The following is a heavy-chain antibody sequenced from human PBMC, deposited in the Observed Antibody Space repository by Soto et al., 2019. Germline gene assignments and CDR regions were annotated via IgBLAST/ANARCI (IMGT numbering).Heavy chain of an antibody. V-gene: IGHV4-34*01. Sequence: SETLSLTCAVYGGSFSGYYWSWIRQPPGKGLEWIGEINHSGSTNYNPSLKSRVTISVDTSKNQFSLKLSSVTAADTAVYYCARGQYNIWGSYRLFDYWGQGTLVTVSS. D-gene: IGHD3-16*02. J-gene: IGHJ4*02. CDR2: INHSGST. CDR3: ARGQYNIWGSYRLFDY. CDR1: GGSFSGYY.